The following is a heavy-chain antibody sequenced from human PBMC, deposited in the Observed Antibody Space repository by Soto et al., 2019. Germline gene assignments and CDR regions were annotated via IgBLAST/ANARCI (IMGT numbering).Heavy chain of an antibody. V-gene: IGHV4-30-4*08. D-gene: IGHD7-27*01. CDR3: TRANWYSEY. J-gene: IGHJ4*02. CDR2: IHHSGSI. Sequence: PSETLSLTCTVSGGSISSDYYHWTWIRQSPGKGLEWIGYIHHSGSILYNPSLKSRVTISVDTSKNQFSLHLSSVTAADTAVYYCTRANWYSEYWGQGTLVTVSS. CDR1: GGSISSDYYH.